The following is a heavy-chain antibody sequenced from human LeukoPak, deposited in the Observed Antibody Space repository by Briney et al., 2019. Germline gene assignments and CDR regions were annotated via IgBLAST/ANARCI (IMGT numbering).Heavy chain of an antibody. J-gene: IGHJ2*01. Sequence: QPGGSLRLSCAASGLTFSYYWMHWVRQAPGKGLVWVSRISGDGSSTNYADSVKGRFTISRDNAKNTLYLQMNSLRAEDTAVYYCAKDPAAMAHWYFDLWGRGTLVTVSS. CDR2: ISGDGSST. D-gene: IGHD5-18*01. CDR1: GLTFSYYW. CDR3: AKDPAAMAHWYFDL. V-gene: IGHV3-74*01.